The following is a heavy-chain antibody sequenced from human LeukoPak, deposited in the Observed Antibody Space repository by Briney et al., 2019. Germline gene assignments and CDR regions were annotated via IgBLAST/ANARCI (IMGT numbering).Heavy chain of an antibody. D-gene: IGHD2-21*02. Sequence: GGSLRLSCAASGFTFSSYGMHWVRQAPGKGLEWVAVIWYDGSNKYYADSVKGRFTSSRDNSKNTLYLKMNSLRAEDTAVYYCARDKEAYCGGDCSPTALDYWGQGTLVTVSS. J-gene: IGHJ4*02. CDR1: GFTFSSYG. V-gene: IGHV3-33*01. CDR3: ARDKEAYCGGDCSPTALDY. CDR2: IWYDGSNK.